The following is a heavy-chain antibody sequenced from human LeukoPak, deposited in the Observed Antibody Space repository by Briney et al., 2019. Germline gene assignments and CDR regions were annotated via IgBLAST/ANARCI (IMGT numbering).Heavy chain of an antibody. Sequence: GASVKVSCKASGYTFTGYYMHWARQAPGQGLEWMGRINPNSGGTNYAQKFQGRVTMTRDTSISTAYMELSRLRSDDTAVYYCARTSAVTTASSYDYWGQGTLVTVSS. J-gene: IGHJ4*02. CDR3: ARTSAVTTASSYDY. CDR1: GYTFTGYY. D-gene: IGHD4-11*01. V-gene: IGHV1-2*06. CDR2: INPNSGGT.